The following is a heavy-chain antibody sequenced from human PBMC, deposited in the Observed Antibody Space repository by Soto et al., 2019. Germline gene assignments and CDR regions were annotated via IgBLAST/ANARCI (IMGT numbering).Heavy chain of an antibody. D-gene: IGHD3-22*01. V-gene: IGHV3-11*01. Sequence: GGSLRLSCAASGFTFSDYYMSWIRQAPGKGLEWVSYISSSGSTIYYADSVKGRFTISRDNAKNSLYLQMNSLRAEDTAVYYCARDKAGDGEEDYDDSSGYNGFAPWGQGTLVTVSS. J-gene: IGHJ5*02. CDR1: GFTFSDYY. CDR3: ARDKAGDGEEDYDDSSGYNGFAP. CDR2: ISSSGSTI.